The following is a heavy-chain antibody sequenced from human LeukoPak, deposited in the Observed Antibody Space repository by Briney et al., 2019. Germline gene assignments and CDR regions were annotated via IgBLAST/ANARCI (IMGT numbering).Heavy chain of an antibody. CDR2: IIPIFGTA. CDR3: ASYPRVDSGYDDDYNYGMDV. V-gene: IGHV1-69*13. CDR1: VGTFSSYS. Sequence: SVTVSCKASVGTFSSYSISWVRQAPGQGREWMGGIIPIFGTANYAQKFQGRVTITADESTSKAYMELSSLRSEDTAVYYCASYPRVDSGYDDDYNYGMDVWGKGTTVTVSS. D-gene: IGHD5-12*01. J-gene: IGHJ6*01.